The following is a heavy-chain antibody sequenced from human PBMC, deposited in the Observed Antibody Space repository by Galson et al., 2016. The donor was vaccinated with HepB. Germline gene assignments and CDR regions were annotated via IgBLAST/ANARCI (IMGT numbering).Heavy chain of an antibody. D-gene: IGHD1-26*01. J-gene: IGHJ4*02. V-gene: IGHV3-30-3*01. Sequence: SLRLSCAASEFTFNNCPLHWVRQAPGKGREWVAVLSHDGVTKFYADSVRARFTISRDKSKTTVYLQMDGLSAEDTAVYYCAREWELGGYFDYWGQGTLVTVSS. CDR3: AREWELGGYFDY. CDR2: LSHDGVTK. CDR1: EFTFNNCP.